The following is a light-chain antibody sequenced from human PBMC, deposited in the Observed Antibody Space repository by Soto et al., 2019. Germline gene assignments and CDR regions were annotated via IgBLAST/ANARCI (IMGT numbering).Light chain of an antibody. CDR2: GNS. CDR3: QSYDSSLSGLGV. J-gene: IGLJ2*01. V-gene: IGLV1-40*01. Sequence: QSVLTQPPSVSGAPGQRVTISCTGSSSNIGAGYDVHWYQQLPGTAPKLFIYGNSNRPSGVPDRFSGSKSGTSASLAITGLQAEDEADYYCQSYDSSLSGLGVFGGGTKLTVL. CDR1: SSNIGAGYD.